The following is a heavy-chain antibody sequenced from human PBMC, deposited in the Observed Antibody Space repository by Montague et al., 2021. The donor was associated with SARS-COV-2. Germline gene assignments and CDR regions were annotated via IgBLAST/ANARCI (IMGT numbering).Heavy chain of an antibody. Sequence: SETLSLTCAVYGGSFSDYYWSWIRQRPGKGLEWIGEINHRGTSNYNPSLKSRVSISVDTSKNQFSLYLGSVTAADTAVYYCARGRQHFNMIVVVMTGGEYYFDYWGQGTLVTVSS. CDR2: INHRGTS. D-gene: IGHD3-22*01. J-gene: IGHJ4*01. CDR3: ARGRQHFNMIVVVMTGGEYYFDY. CDR1: GGSFSDYY. V-gene: IGHV4-34*01.